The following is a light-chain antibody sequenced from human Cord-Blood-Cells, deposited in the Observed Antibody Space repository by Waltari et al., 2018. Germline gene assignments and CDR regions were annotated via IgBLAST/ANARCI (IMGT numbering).Light chain of an antibody. J-gene: IGLJ2*01. CDR1: SSAVGVCNY. CDR2: EVS. Sequence: QSALTQPDSVSGSPGQSITISCPGTSSAVGVCNYVYWYQQHPTKAPKLMIYEVSNRPAGVSNRFSGSKSGNTPSLTISGLQAKDVADYYCSSYTSSSTLVFCGGTKLTVL. V-gene: IGLV2-14*01. CDR3: SSYTSSSTLV.